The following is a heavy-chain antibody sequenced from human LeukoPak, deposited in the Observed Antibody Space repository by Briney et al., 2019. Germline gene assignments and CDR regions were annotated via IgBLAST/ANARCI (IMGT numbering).Heavy chain of an antibody. D-gene: IGHD3-22*01. J-gene: IGHJ6*03. V-gene: IGHV3-49*04. CDR1: GFTFGDYA. Sequence: PGGSLRLSCTASGFTFGDYAMSWVRQAPGKGLEWVGFIRSKAYGGTTEYAASVKGRFTISRDDSKSIAYLQMNSLKTEDTAVYYCSNXYDSSGYYAYXXYYMDVWGXGXTXXVS. CDR3: SNXYDSSGYYAYXXYYMDV. CDR2: IRSKAYGGTT.